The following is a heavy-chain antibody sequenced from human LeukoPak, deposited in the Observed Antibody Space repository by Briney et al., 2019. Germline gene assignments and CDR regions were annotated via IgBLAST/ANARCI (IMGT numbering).Heavy chain of an antibody. CDR3: ASTSKYIGSGRDDSFDI. J-gene: IGHJ3*02. D-gene: IGHD3-10*01. CDR2: ISYSGGT. Sequence: SETLSLTCTVSGDSISTGAYYWSWIRQPPGKGLEWIGYISYSGGTYYNPSLKSRINISLDTSKRQLSLRMTSMTAADTAVYYCASTSKYIGSGRDDSFDIWGQGTMVSVSS. CDR1: GDSISTGAYY. V-gene: IGHV4-30-4*01.